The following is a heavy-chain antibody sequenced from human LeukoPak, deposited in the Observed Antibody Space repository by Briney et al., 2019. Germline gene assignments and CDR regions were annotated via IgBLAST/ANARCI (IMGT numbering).Heavy chain of an antibody. CDR2: IYYSGTT. J-gene: IGHJ5*02. V-gene: IGHV4-59*02. CDR1: GGSVSGFF. D-gene: IGHD3-10*01. CDR3: ARVGYGSGSWGWFDP. Sequence: SETLSLSCTVSGGSVSGFFWTWIRESPGKGLEYIGYIYYSGTTDYNPTLKSRVSMSVDTSKNQFFLNLTSVTAADTAIYYCARVGYGSGSWGWFDPWGQGTLVTVSS.